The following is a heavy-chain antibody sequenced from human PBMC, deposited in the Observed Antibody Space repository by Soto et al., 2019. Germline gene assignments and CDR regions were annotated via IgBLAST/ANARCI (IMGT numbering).Heavy chain of an antibody. J-gene: IGHJ5*02. CDR3: ARGVATIGP. CDR2: IIPILGIA. CDR1: GCTFLSYT. D-gene: IGHD5-12*01. Sequence: WVPVSCKASGCTFLSYTISWVRQAAGQGLEWMGRIIPILGIANYAQKFQGRVTISVDTPKNQFSLKLTAVTAADTAVYYCARGVATIGPWGQGTLVTVSS. V-gene: IGHV1-69*02.